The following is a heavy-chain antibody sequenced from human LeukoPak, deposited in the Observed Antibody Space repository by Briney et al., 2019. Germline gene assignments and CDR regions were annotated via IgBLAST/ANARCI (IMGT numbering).Heavy chain of an antibody. V-gene: IGHV3-21*01. CDR2: ISSSSNYI. J-gene: IGHJ4*02. Sequence: PGGSLRLSCAASGFTFSSYSMNWVRQAPGKGLEWVLSISSSSNYIYYAGSVKGRFTISRDNAKNPLYLQMNSLRAEDTAVYYCARFTSGSYYNFWDYWGQGTLVTVSS. CDR3: ARFTSGSYYNFWDY. CDR1: GFTFSSYS. D-gene: IGHD1-26*01.